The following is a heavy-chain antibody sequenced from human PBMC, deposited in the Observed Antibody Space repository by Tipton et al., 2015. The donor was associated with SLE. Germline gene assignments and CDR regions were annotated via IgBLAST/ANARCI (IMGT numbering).Heavy chain of an antibody. CDR3: ARQSITVVRGANWFDP. CDR2: IYHRGST. D-gene: IGHD3-10*01. J-gene: IGHJ5*02. CDR1: GGSISSSSSYY. Sequence: TLSLTCAVYGGSISSSSSYYWAWIRQPPGKEMEWIGEIYHRGSTNYNPSLKSRITISVDTSKKQFSLKLSSVTAADTAVYYCARQSITVVRGANWFDPWGQGTLVTVSS. V-gene: IGHV4-39*01.